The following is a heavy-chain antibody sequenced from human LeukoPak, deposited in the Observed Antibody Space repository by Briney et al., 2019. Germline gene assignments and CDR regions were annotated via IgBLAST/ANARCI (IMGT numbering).Heavy chain of an antibody. Sequence: GRSLRLSCAASGFTFSSYGMHWVRQAPGKGLEWVAVISYDGSNKYYADSVKGRFTISRDNSKNTLYLQMNSLRAEDTAVYYCARDDGHDYWGQGTLVTVSS. CDR3: ARDDGHDY. J-gene: IGHJ4*02. CDR1: GFTFSSYG. CDR2: ISYDGSNK. V-gene: IGHV3-30*03. D-gene: IGHD5-24*01.